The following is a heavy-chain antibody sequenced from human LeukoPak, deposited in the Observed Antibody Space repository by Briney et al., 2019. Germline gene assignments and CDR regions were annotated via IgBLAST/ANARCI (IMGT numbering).Heavy chain of an antibody. CDR2: IYYSGST. J-gene: IGHJ5*01. CDR3: ARAVLATKSARWFDS. V-gene: IGHV4-39*07. D-gene: IGHD2-8*01. Sequence: SETLSLTCTVSGCSISSSSYYWGWIRQPPGKGLEWIGSIYYSGSTYYNPSLKSRVTISVDTSKNQFSLNLSSVTAADAAMYYCARAVLATKSARWFDSWGQGTLVTVS. CDR1: GCSISSSSYY.